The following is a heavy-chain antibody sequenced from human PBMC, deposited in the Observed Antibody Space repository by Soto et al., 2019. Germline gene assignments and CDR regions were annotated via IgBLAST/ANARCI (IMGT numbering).Heavy chain of an antibody. CDR1: GYTFTSYD. CDR2: MNPNSGNT. V-gene: IGHV1-8*01. D-gene: IGHD3-9*01. J-gene: IGHJ6*02. CDR3: ARVDILTGYPSRGYYYYGMDV. Sequence: VKVSCKASGYTFTSYDINWVRQATGQGLEWMGWMNPNSGNTGYAQKFQGRVTMTRNTSISTAYMELSSLRSEDTAVYYCARVDILTGYPSRGYYYYGMDVWGQGTTVTVSS.